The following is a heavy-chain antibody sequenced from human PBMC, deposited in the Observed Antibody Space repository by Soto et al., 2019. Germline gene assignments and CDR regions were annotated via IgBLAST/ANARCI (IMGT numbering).Heavy chain of an antibody. CDR1: GGSISSYY. CDR3: ARDQSRYYFDY. V-gene: IGHV4-59*01. J-gene: IGHJ4*02. Sequence: SETLSLTCTVSGGSISSYYWSWIRQPPGKGLEWIGYIYYSGSTNYNPSLKSRVTISVDTSKNQFSLKLSSVTAADTAVYYCARDQSRYYFDYWGQGTLVTVSS. CDR2: IYYSGST.